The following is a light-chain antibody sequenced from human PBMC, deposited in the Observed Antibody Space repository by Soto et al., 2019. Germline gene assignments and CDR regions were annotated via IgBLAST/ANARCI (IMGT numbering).Light chain of an antibody. J-gene: IGKJ1*01. CDR1: QSVSSSY. CDR2: GAS. V-gene: IGKV3-20*01. CDR3: QQYGSSPRT. Sequence: IVLTRSPGTLSLSPGERATLSCSASQSVSSSYLAWYQQEPGQAPRLLIYGASSRATGIPDRFSGSVYGTDFNLTISRLEPEDFAVYYCQQYGSSPRTFGQGTKVDIK.